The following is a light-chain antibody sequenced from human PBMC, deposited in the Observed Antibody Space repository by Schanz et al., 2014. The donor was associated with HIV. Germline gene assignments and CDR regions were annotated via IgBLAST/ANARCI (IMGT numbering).Light chain of an antibody. CDR2: NNN. Sequence: QSVLTQPPSASGTPGQRVTISCSGSRSNIATNTVNWYPHLPGTAPKLLIYNNNQRPSGVPDRFSGSKSGTSASLAISGLQSEDEADYYCAAWDDSLNAQYVFGSGTKLTVL. CDR1: RSNIATNT. V-gene: IGLV1-44*01. CDR3: AAWDDSLNAQYV. J-gene: IGLJ1*01.